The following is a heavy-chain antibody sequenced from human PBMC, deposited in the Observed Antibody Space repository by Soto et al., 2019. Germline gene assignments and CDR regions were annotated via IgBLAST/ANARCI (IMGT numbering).Heavy chain of an antibody. D-gene: IGHD5-18*01. CDR1: GGSFSGYY. V-gene: IGHV4-34*01. Sequence: SETLSLTCAVYGGSFSGYYWSWSRQPPGKGLEWIGEINHSGSTNYNPSLKSRVTISVDTSKNQFSLKLSSVTAADTAVYYCARGRRGYSYYRWLDPWGQGTLVTVSS. CDR3: ARGRRGYSYYRWLDP. CDR2: INHSGST. J-gene: IGHJ5*02.